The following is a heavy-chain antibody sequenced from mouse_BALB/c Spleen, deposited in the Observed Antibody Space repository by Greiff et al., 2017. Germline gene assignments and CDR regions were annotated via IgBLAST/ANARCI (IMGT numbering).Heavy chain of an antibody. CDR2: ISSGGGST. V-gene: IGHV5-12-1*01. CDR3: ARRGGNFNYYAMDY. Sequence: EVKLQESGGGLVKPGGSLKLSCAASGFAFSSYDMSWVRQTPEKRLEWVAYISSGGGSTYYPDTVKGRFTISRDNAKNTLYLQMSSLKSEDTAMYYCARRGGNFNYYAMDYWGQGTSVTVSS. J-gene: IGHJ4*01. CDR1: GFAFSSYD.